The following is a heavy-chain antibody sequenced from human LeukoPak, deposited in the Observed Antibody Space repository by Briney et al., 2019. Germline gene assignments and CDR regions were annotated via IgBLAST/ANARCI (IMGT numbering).Heavy chain of an antibody. CDR1: GGTFSSYA. CDR2: IIPILAIA. CDR3: ARDGSGWYSWFDP. D-gene: IGHD6-19*01. J-gene: IGHJ5*02. V-gene: IGHV1-69*04. Sequence: SVKVSCKASGGTFSSYAISWVRQAPGQGLECMGRIIPILAIANYAQKFQGRVTITADKSTSTAYMELSSLRSEDTAVYYCARDGSGWYSWFDPWGQGTLVTVSS.